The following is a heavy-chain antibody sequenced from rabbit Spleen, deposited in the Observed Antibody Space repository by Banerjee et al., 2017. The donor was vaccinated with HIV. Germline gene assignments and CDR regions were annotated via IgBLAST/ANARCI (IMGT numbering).Heavy chain of an antibody. CDR2: IYAGSSGST. CDR1: GFSFSSNW. J-gene: IGHJ4*01. V-gene: IGHV1S45*01. Sequence: LEESGGGLVKPGGTLTLTCTVSGFSFSSNWICWVRQAPGKGLEWIASIYAGSSGSTYSATWAKGRFTISKTSSTTVTLQMTSLTAADTATYFCARDLTGVIGWNFKLWGPGTLVTVS. CDR3: ARDLTGVIGWNFKL. D-gene: IGHD1-1*01.